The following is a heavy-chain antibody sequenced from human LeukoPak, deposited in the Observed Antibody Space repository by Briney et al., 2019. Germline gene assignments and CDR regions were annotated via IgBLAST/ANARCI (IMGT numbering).Heavy chain of an antibody. J-gene: IGHJ4*02. Sequence: SETLSLTCAVYGGSFSGYYWSWIRQPPGKGLEWIGEINHSGNTNYNPSLKSRVTISVDTSKNQFSLKLSSVTAADTAVYYCARIAIDLTYYYDSSGYHYFDYWGQGTLVTVSS. CDR3: ARIAIDLTYYYDSSGYHYFDY. D-gene: IGHD3-22*01. V-gene: IGHV4-34*01. CDR2: INHSGNT. CDR1: GGSFSGYY.